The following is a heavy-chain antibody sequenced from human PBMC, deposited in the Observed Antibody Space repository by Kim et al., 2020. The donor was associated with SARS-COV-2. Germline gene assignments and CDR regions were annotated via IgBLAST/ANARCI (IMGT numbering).Heavy chain of an antibody. CDR2: ISSSGSTI. J-gene: IGHJ3*02. V-gene: IGHV3-48*03. CDR1: GFTFSSYE. Sequence: GGSLRLSCAASGFTFSSYEMNWVRQAPGKRLEWVSYISSSGSTIYYADSVKGRFTISRDKAKNSLYLQMNSLRAEDTAVYYCARSLRITMIVVVITDDAFDIWGQGTMVTVSS. D-gene: IGHD3-22*01. CDR3: ARSLRITMIVVVITDDAFDI.